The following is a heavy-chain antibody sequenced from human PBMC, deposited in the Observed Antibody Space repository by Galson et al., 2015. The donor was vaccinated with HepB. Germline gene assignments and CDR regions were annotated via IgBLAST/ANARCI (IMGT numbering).Heavy chain of an antibody. CDR2: IKSKTNGETT. V-gene: IGHV3-15*01. Sequence: SLRLSCAASGFTFSNAWMNWVRQAPGKGLEWVGRIKSKTNGETTDYAAPVKGRFTISRDDSKNTLYLQMNSLRAEDTAVYYCARETTVSFRDAFDIWGQGTMVTVSS. J-gene: IGHJ3*02. CDR3: ARETTVSFRDAFDI. D-gene: IGHD1-1*01. CDR1: GFTFSNAW.